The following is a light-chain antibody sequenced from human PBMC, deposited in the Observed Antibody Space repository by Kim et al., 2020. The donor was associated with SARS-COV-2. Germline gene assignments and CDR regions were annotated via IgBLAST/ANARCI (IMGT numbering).Light chain of an antibody. CDR2: YDR. V-gene: IGLV3-21*04. Sequence: SYELTQPPSVSVAPGKTARITCGGDNIGNKNVHRYQQKPGQAPVLVIYYDRDRPSGIPERFSGSNSGNTATLTISRVEAGDEADYYCQVWDSSNDHYVFGTGTKVTVL. CDR3: QVWDSSNDHYV. CDR1: NIGNKN. J-gene: IGLJ1*01.